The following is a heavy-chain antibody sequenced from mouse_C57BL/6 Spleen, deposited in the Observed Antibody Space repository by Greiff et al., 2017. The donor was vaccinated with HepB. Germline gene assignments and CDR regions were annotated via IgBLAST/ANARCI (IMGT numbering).Heavy chain of an antibody. CDR1: GYTFTSYG. CDR3: ARRGDWDGAWFAY. Sequence: VQLQQSGAELARPGASVKLSCKASGYTFTSYGISWVKQRTGQGLEWIGEIYPRSGNTYYNEKFKGKATLTADKSSSTAYMELRSLTSEDSAVYFCARRGDWDGAWFAYWGQGTLVTVSA. V-gene: IGHV1-81*01. D-gene: IGHD4-1*01. J-gene: IGHJ3*01. CDR2: IYPRSGNT.